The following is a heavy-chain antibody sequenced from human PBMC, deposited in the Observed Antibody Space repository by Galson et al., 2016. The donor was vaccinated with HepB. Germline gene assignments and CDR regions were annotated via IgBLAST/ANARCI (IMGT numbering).Heavy chain of an antibody. J-gene: IGHJ4*02. CDR2: IWHDGSNK. Sequence: SLRLSCAASGFTFSRYGMHWVRQAPGKGLEWVALIWHDGSNKYYVDSVKGRFTISRDNSRDTLYLQMDSLRAEHTAVYYRARGEEEAAMEPFDYWGQGTLVTVSS. V-gene: IGHV3-33*01. D-gene: IGHD5-18*01. CDR3: ARGEEEAAMEPFDY. CDR1: GFTFSRYG.